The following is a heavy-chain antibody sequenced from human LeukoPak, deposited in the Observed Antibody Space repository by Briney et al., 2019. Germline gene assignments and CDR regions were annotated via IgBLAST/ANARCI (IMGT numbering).Heavy chain of an antibody. CDR3: ARVVEQQLANAFDI. CDR2: IYYSGST. Sequence: IYYSGSTYYNPSLKSRVTISVDTSKNQFSLKLSSVTAADTAVYYCARVVEQQLANAFDIWGQGTMVTVSS. J-gene: IGHJ3*02. V-gene: IGHV4-30-4*01. D-gene: IGHD6-13*01.